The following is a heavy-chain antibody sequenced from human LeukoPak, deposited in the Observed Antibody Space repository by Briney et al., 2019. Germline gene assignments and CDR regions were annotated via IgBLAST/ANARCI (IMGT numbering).Heavy chain of an antibody. CDR2: INPNSGGT. CDR3: AREPPWYYGSGSYDY. D-gene: IGHD3-10*01. Sequence: ASVKVSCKASGYTFTGYYMHWMRQAPGQGLEWMGWINPNSGGTNYAQKFQGRVTMTGDTSISTAYMELSRLRSDDTAVYYCAREPPWYYGSGSYDYWGQGTLVTVSS. V-gene: IGHV1-2*02. CDR1: GYTFTGYY. J-gene: IGHJ4*02.